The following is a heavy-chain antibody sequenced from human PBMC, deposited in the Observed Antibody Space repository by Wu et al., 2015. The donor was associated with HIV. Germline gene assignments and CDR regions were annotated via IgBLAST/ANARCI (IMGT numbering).Heavy chain of an antibody. CDR1: GSNLSKLS. CDR3: VTNLIVNPGYNWFDP. D-gene: IGHD2-21*01. V-gene: IGHV1-24*01. J-gene: IGHJ5*02. Sequence: QVQLVQSGAEMKKPGASVRVSCKLSGSNLSKLSIHWVRQAPGKGLEWMGGFVPEDDGTIYAQRFQGRVIMTEDTSTDTAYMQLRSLRSEDTAVYYCVTNLIVNPGYNWFDPWGQGTLVTVSS. CDR2: FVPEDDGT.